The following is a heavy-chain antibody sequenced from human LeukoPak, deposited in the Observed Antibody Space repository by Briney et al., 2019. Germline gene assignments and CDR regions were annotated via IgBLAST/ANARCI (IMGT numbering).Heavy chain of an antibody. D-gene: IGHD4-11*01. CDR1: GYTFTGYF. V-gene: IGHV1-2*02. J-gene: IGHJ4*02. CDR2: INPYSGDT. CDR3: ATPGGLDSNYIFDY. Sequence: ASVKVSCKASGYTFTGYFMHWVRQAPGQGLEWMGWINPYSGDTNYAQKFQGRVTMARDTSISTAFMELSRLRSDDTAVYYCATPGGLDSNYIFDYWGQGTLVTVSS.